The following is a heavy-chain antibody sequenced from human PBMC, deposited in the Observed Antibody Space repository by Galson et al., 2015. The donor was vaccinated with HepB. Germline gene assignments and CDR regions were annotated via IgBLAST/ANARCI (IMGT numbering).Heavy chain of an antibody. D-gene: IGHD3-16*02. CDR3: ARRGELSYSFDY. CDR1: GGSISSYY. V-gene: IGHV4-59*08. Sequence: SETLSLTCTVSGGSISSYYWSWIRQPPGKGLEWIGYIYYSGSTNYNPSLKSRVTISVDTSKNQFSLKLSSVTAADTAVYYCARRGELSYSFDYWGQGTLVTVSS. J-gene: IGHJ4*02. CDR2: IYYSGST.